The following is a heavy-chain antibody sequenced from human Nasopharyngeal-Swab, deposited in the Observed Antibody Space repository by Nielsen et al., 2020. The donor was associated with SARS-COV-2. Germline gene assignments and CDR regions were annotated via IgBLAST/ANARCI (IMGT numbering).Heavy chain of an antibody. Sequence: SETPSLTCTVSGGSISSYYWSWIRQPPGKGLEWIGYIYYSGSTNYNPSLKSRVTISVDTSKNQFSLKLSSVTAADTAVYYCAREGGLDYDYVWGSYRPSNWFDPWGQGTLVTVSS. CDR3: AREGGLDYDYVWGSYRPSNWFDP. CDR1: GGSISSYY. V-gene: IGHV4-59*01. J-gene: IGHJ5*02. D-gene: IGHD3-16*02. CDR2: IYYSGST.